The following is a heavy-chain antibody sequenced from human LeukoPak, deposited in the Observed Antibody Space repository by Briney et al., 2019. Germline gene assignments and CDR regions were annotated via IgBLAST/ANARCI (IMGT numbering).Heavy chain of an antibody. CDR2: IYTSGST. CDR1: GGSISSYY. V-gene: IGHV4-4*07. D-gene: IGHD3-22*01. Sequence: PSETLSLTCTVSGGSISSYYWSWIRQPAGKGLEWIGRIYTSGSTNYNPSLKSRVTMSVDTSKNQFSLKLSSVTAADTAVYYCAREDSDYYDSSGYYTSYYFDYWGQGTLVTVSS. CDR3: AREDSDYYDSSGYYTSYYFDY. J-gene: IGHJ4*02.